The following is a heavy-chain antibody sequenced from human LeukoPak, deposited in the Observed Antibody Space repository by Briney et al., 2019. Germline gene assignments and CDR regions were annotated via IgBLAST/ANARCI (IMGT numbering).Heavy chain of an antibody. CDR2: IYSGGST. J-gene: IGHJ4*02. V-gene: IGHV3-53*01. CDR1: GLTVSRNY. CDR3: ARAPITMVRGVISVNRATD. Sequence: GGSLRLTCAASGLTVSRNYMSWVRQAPGKGLESVSVIYSGGSTYYADSVRGRFTISRDNSKNTLYLQMNSLRVEDTAVYYCARAPITMVRGVISVNRATDWGQGTLVTVSS. D-gene: IGHD3-10*01.